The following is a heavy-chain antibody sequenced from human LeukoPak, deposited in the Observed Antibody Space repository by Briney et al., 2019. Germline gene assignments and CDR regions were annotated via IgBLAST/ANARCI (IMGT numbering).Heavy chain of an antibody. Sequence: PGGSLRLSCAASGFTFSSFAMSWVRQTPGKGLEWVSAISGSGGRTFYPDSVKGRFTISRDNSKNTLYLQMNSLRAEDTALYYCVRDPYEAYWGQGTLVTVSS. CDR2: ISGSGGRT. J-gene: IGHJ4*02. D-gene: IGHD5-12*01. CDR3: VRDPYEAY. CDR1: GFTFSSFA. V-gene: IGHV3-23*01.